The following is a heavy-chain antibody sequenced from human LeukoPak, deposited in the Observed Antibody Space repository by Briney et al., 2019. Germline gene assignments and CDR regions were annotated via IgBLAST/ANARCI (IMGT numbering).Heavy chain of an antibody. J-gene: IGHJ5*02. CDR1: GFTFSSYW. V-gene: IGHV3-7*01. CDR3: ARGDYDILTGYYKGFDP. D-gene: IGHD3-9*01. Sequence: GGSLRLSCAASGFTFSSYWMSWVRQAPGKGLEWVANIKQDGSEKYYVDSVKGRFTISRDNAKNSLYLQMNSLRAEDTAVYYCARGDYDILTGYYKGFDPWGQGTLVTVSS. CDR2: IKQDGSEK.